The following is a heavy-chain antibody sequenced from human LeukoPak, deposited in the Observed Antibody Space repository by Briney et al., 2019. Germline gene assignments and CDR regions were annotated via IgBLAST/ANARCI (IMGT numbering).Heavy chain of an antibody. J-gene: IGHJ4*02. D-gene: IGHD3-22*01. V-gene: IGHV3-23*01. CDR3: AKTSSGYPFYFDY. CDR1: GFTFSSYA. CDR2: ISDSGGGT. Sequence: GGSLRFSCGASGFTFSSYALTWVRQAPGKGLEWVSTISDSGGGTFYADSVKGRFTISRDNSKNTLYLQMNSLRAEDTAVYYCAKTSSGYPFYFDYWGQGTLVTVSS.